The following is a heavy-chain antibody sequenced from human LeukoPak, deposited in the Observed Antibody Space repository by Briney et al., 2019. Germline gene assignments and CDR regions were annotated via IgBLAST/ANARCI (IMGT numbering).Heavy chain of an antibody. CDR2: IYYSGGT. J-gene: IGHJ5*02. CDR1: GGSISSYY. D-gene: IGHD6-19*01. Sequence: SETLSLTCTVSGGSISSYYWSWIRQPPGKGLEWIGYIYYSGGTNYNPSLKSRVTISVDTSKNQFSLKLSSVTAADTAVYYCARHLASSRDWFDPWGQGTLVTVSS. CDR3: ARHLASSRDWFDP. V-gene: IGHV4-59*08.